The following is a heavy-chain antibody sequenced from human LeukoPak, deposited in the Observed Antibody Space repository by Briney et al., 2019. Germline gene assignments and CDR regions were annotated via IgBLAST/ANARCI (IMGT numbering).Heavy chain of an antibody. V-gene: IGHV3-21*01. CDR1: GFTFSSYS. Sequence: KAGGSLRLSCAASGFTFSSYSMNWVRQAPGKGLEWVSSISSSSSYIYYADSVKGRFTISRDNAKNSLYLQMNSLRAEDTAVYYCARDKASWGARTFDYWGQGTLVTVSS. J-gene: IGHJ4*02. CDR3: ARDKASWGARTFDY. D-gene: IGHD1-26*01. CDR2: ISSSSSYI.